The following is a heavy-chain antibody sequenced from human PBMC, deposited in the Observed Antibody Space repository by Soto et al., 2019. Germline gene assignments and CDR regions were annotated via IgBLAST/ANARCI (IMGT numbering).Heavy chain of an antibody. CDR3: ARGRRVMTASAAGRGMDV. CDR1: GYTFTGYY. J-gene: IGHJ6*02. V-gene: IGHV1-2*04. CDR2: INPNSGGT. Sequence: ASVKVSCKASGYTFTGYYLHWVRQAPGQGLAWMGWINPNSGGTHYAQKFQGWVNMTRDTSISTAYMELGRLRSDDTAVYYCARGRRVMTASAAGRGMDVWGQGTTVTVSS. D-gene: IGHD2-21*02.